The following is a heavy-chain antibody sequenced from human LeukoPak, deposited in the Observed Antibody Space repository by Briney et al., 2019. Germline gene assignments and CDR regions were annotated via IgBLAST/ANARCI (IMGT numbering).Heavy chain of an antibody. Sequence: RTGGSLRLSCVASGFTLSSYMMSWVRQAPGKGLEWVSGISGSAGGTFYSDSVRGRFTISRDSPKNTLYLQMNSLRVEDTAVYYCTKDPLDYWGQGTLVTVSS. CDR2: ISGSAGGT. J-gene: IGHJ4*02. CDR3: TKDPLDY. CDR1: GFTLSSYM. V-gene: IGHV3-23*01.